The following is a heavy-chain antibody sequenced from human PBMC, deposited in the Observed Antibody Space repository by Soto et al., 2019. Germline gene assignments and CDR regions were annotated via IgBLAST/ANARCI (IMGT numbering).Heavy chain of an antibody. CDR1: GGSFSGYY. V-gene: IGHV4-34*01. Sequence: SETLSLTCTVYGGSFSGYYWSWIRQPPGKGLEWIGEINHSGSTNYNPSLKSRVTISVDTSKNQFSLKLSSVTAADTAVYYCARGAYALLTVGGCFDPWGKGTMVTVSS. J-gene: IGHJ5*02. CDR2: INHSGST. CDR3: ARGAYALLTVGGCFDP. D-gene: IGHD3-16*01.